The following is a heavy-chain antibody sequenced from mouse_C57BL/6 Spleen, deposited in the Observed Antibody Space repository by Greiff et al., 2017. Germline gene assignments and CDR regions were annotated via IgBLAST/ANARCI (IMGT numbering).Heavy chain of an antibody. Sequence: VQLQQSGAELMKPGASVKLSCKATGYTFTDYWIEWVKQRPGHGLEWIGEILPVSGSTNYNEKFNGKATCNADTSSNTAYMPLSILTTEASSICCCAVPYASSDDCYFDVWGTGTMVTVSS. CDR3: AVPYASSDDCYFDV. CDR2: ILPVSGST. J-gene: IGHJ1*03. V-gene: IGHV1-9*01. D-gene: IGHD1-1*01. CDR1: GYTFTDYW.